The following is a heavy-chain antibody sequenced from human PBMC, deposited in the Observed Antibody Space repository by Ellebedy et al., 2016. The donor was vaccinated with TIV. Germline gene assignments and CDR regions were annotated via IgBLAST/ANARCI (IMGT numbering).Heavy chain of an antibody. Sequence: PGGSLRLSCVASGFTVSSNYMSWVRQAPGRGLEWVSAIFTSGSEHYPDFVKGRFIISRDNSKNTLYLQMNSLRAEDTGVYYCARGTYERWQAYDYWGQGTLVTVSS. J-gene: IGHJ4*02. CDR2: IFTSGSE. V-gene: IGHV3-53*01. CDR1: GFTVSSNY. CDR3: ARGTYERWQAYDY. D-gene: IGHD3-16*01.